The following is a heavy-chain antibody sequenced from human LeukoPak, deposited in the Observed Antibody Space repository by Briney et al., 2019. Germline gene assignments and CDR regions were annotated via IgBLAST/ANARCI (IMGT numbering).Heavy chain of an antibody. Sequence: SVKVSCTASGGTFSSYAISWVRQAPGQGLEWMGGIIPIFGTANYAQKFQGRVTITADESTSTAYMELSSLRSEDTAVYYCARARWIQLWFLDYWGQGTLVTVSS. CDR2: IIPIFGTA. CDR1: GGTFSSYA. J-gene: IGHJ4*02. CDR3: ARARWIQLWFLDY. V-gene: IGHV1-69*13. D-gene: IGHD5-18*01.